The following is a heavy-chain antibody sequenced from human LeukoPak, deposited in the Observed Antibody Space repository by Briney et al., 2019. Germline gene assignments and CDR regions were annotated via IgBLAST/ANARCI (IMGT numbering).Heavy chain of an antibody. CDR3: ARPTWSCGWYGNEGDDY. J-gene: IGHJ4*02. Sequence: SETLSLTCTVSGGSISSSSYYWGWIRQPPGKRLEWIGSIYYSGSTYYNPSLKSRVTISVDTSKNQFSLKLSSVTSADTAVYYCARPTWSCGWYGNEGDDYWGQGTLVTVSA. V-gene: IGHV4-39*01. CDR1: GGSISSSSYY. D-gene: IGHD6-19*01. CDR2: IYYSGST.